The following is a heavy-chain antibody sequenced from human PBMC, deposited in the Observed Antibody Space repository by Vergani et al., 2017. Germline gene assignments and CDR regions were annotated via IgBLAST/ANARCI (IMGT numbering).Heavy chain of an antibody. CDR1: GGSISSSSYY. Sequence: QLQLQESGPGLVKPSETLSLTCTVSGGSISSSSYYWGWIRQPPGKGLEWIGSIYYSGSTYYNPSLKSRVTISVDTSKNQFSLKLSSGTAADTAVYYCATLPRITMIVVVITLSWGQGTMVTVSA. D-gene: IGHD3-22*01. V-gene: IGHV4-39*07. CDR2: IYYSGST. J-gene: IGHJ3*01. CDR3: ATLPRITMIVVVITLS.